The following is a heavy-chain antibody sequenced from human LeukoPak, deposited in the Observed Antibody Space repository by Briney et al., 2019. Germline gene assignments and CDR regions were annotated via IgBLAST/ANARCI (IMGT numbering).Heavy chain of an antibody. J-gene: IGHJ3*02. D-gene: IGHD3-22*01. CDR3: AKTGDYFDSTDYYRPDAFDI. V-gene: IGHV3-23*01. CDR1: GFTFSSYA. CDR2: ISGSGGST. Sequence: PGGSLRLSCAASGFTFSSYAMSWVRQAPGKGLEWVSAISGSGGSTYYADSVKGRFTISRDNSKNTLYLQMNSLRAEDTALYYCAKTGDYFDSTDYYRPDAFDIWGQGTMVTVSS.